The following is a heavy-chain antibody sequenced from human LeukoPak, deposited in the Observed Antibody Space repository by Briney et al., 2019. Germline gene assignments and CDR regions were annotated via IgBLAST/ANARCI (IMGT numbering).Heavy chain of an antibody. J-gene: IGHJ3*02. CDR3: AKDRHNDFWSGVSDTYAFDI. CDR1: GFTFDDYA. D-gene: IGHD3-3*01. Sequence: PGGSLRLSCAASGFTFDDYAMHWVRQAPGKGLEWVSGISWNSGSIGYADSVKGRFTISRDNAKNSLYLQMNSLRAEDMALYYCAKDRHNDFWSGVSDTYAFDIWGQGTMVTVSS. CDR2: ISWNSGSI. V-gene: IGHV3-9*03.